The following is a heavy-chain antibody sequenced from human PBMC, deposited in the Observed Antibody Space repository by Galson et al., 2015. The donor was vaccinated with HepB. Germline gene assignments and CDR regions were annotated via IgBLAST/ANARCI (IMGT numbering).Heavy chain of an antibody. D-gene: IGHD2-15*01. V-gene: IGHV4-38-2*02. Sequence: ETLSLTCTVSGYSISSGYYWGWIRQPPGKGLEWIGSIFHSGSTEYNPPLKSRVAISVDTSKNQFSLKLSSVTAADTAVYYCARVAVVAGTRRFDYWGQGTLVTVSS. CDR2: IFHSGST. J-gene: IGHJ4*02. CDR1: GYSISSGYY. CDR3: ARVAVVAGTRRFDY.